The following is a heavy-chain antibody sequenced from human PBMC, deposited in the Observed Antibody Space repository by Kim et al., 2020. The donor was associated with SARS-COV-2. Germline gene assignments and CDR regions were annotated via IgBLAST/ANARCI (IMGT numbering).Heavy chain of an antibody. Sequence: SETLSLTCTVSGGSISSYYWSWIRQPPGKGLEWIGYIYYSGSTNYNPSLKSRVTISVDTSKNQFSLKLSSVTAADTAVYYCARVTGTYCSGGSCYLPDYYYYYMDVWGKGTTVTVSS. CDR3: ARVTGTYCSGGSCYLPDYYYYYMDV. CDR2: IYYSGST. V-gene: IGHV4-59*01. CDR1: GGSISSYY. D-gene: IGHD2-15*01. J-gene: IGHJ6*03.